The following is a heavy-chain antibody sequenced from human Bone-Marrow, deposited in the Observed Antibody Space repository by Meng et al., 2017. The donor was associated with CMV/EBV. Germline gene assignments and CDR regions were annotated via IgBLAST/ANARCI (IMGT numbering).Heavy chain of an antibody. CDR2: ISAYNGKT. D-gene: IGHD3-22*01. CDR3: AREDYYDSSGFSPGRFDP. CDR1: GGTFSSYA. Sequence: ASVKVSCKASGGTFSSYAISWVRQAPGQGLEWLGWISAYNGKTSYAQKLQGRVTMTTDTSTSTAYMEVRSLRSEDTAVYYCAREDYYDSSGFSPGRFDPWGQGTLVTVSS. J-gene: IGHJ5*02. V-gene: IGHV1-18*01.